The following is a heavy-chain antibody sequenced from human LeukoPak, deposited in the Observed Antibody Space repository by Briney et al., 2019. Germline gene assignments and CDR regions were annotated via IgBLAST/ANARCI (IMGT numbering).Heavy chain of an antibody. V-gene: IGHV3-11*03. D-gene: IGHD6-19*01. Sequence: GGSLRLSCAASGFTFSDYFMTWIRQAPGKGLEWLSYISSSSTYTDYADSVKGRFTISRDNAKSTLYLQMNSLRAEDTAIYYCARGQNIAVASWGQGTLVTVSS. CDR2: ISSSSTYT. CDR3: ARGQNIAVAS. CDR1: GFTFSDYF. J-gene: IGHJ4*02.